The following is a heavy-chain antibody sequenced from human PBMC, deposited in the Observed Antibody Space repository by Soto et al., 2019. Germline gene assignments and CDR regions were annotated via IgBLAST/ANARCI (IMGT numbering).Heavy chain of an antibody. CDR3: ARHWAAAGPFYY. V-gene: IGHV1-18*01. D-gene: IGHD6-13*01. Sequence: QVQLVQSGAEVKKPGASVKVSCKASGYTFTSYGISWVRQAPGQGLEWMGWISAYNGNTNYAQKLQGRVSMTTDTSTSTANMELSSLRSDDTAVYYGARHWAAAGPFYYWGQGTLVTVSS. CDR1: GYTFTSYG. CDR2: ISAYNGNT. J-gene: IGHJ4*02.